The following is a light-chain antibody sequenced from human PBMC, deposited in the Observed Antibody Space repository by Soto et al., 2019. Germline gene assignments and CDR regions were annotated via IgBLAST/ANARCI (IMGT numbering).Light chain of an antibody. J-gene: IGLJ1*01. CDR2: EVT. V-gene: IGLV2-14*01. CDR1: SSDVGGYDY. CDR3: NSQRSSGTRV. Sequence: SALTQPASVSGSPGQSITISCTGTSSDVGGYDYVSWYQLHPGKAPKLMVFEVTDRPSGVSNRFSGSKSGNTASLTISGLQAEDEADYYCNSQRSSGTRVFGTGTKVTVL.